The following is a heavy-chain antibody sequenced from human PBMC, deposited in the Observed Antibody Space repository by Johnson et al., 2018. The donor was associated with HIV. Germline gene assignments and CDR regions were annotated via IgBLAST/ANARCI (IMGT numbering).Heavy chain of an antibody. J-gene: IGHJ3*02. V-gene: IGHV3-48*03. CDR2: IHNSGSTA. D-gene: IGHD2-8*01. Sequence: VQLVESGGGVVQPGRSLRLSCAASGFTFSSYAMHWVRQATGKGLEWLSSIHNSGSTADYADAVKGRFPISRDNTKSSLYLQMNSLRAEDTAVYYCARPDTYRYTDGRVGAFDIWGQGTVVTVSP. CDR3: ARPDTYRYTDGRVGAFDI. CDR1: GFTFSSYA.